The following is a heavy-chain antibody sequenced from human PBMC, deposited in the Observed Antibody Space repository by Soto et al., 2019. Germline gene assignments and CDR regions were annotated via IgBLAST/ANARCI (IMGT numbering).Heavy chain of an antibody. J-gene: IGHJ3*01. D-gene: IGHD2-21*01. CDR3: AHAYGGTSWPNDAFDV. CDR1: GFSFSADGVA. CDR2: IFWDDDP. V-gene: IGHV2-5*02. Sequence: QITLKESGPTVVKPTQTLTLTCIFSGFSFSADGVAVGWIRQPPGKALEWLALIFWDDDPRYSPSLKSRLTITKXTXKYXVVLTMTNMDPVDTGTYYCAHAYGGTSWPNDAFDVWGQGTVVTVSS.